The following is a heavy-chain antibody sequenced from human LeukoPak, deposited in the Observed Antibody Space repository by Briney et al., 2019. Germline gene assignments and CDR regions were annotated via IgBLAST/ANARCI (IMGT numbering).Heavy chain of an antibody. Sequence: NPGGSLRLSCAASGFTFNSYAMSWVRQAPGKGLEWVSAISGSGGSTYYADSVKGRFTISRDNSKNTLYLQMNSLRAEDTAVYYCARHAVGYSSQFDYWGQGTLVTVSS. CDR2: ISGSGGST. CDR1: GFTFNSYA. V-gene: IGHV3-23*01. J-gene: IGHJ4*02. D-gene: IGHD6-19*01. CDR3: ARHAVGYSSQFDY.